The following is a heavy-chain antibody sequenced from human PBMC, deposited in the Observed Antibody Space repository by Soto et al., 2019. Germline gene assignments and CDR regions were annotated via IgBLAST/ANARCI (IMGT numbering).Heavy chain of an antibody. V-gene: IGHV1-3*01. J-gene: IGHJ4*02. Sequence: ASVKVSCKASGYTFTSYAMHWVRQAPGQRLEWMGWINAGNGNTKYSQKFQGRVTITRDTSASTAYMELSSLRSEDTAVYYCARTSRPNYYGSGSLRPPYYFDYWGQGTRVTVSS. CDR1: GYTFTSYA. CDR3: ARTSRPNYYGSGSLRPPYYFDY. CDR2: INAGNGNT. D-gene: IGHD3-10*01.